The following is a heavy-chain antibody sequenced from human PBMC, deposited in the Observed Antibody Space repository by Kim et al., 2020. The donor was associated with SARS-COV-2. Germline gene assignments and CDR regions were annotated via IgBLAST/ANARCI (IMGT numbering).Heavy chain of an antibody. CDR2: ISETETT. J-gene: IGHJ4*02. CDR3: ARGRLYYESGGYSYYFDY. D-gene: IGHD3-22*01. Sequence: SETLSLICTVSGDSIKTDYWNWVRQPPGKGLEWIGYISETETTNYNPSLESRVTISKGASIIQFSLKLSSVTAADTAVYYCARGRLYYESGGYSYYFDYWGQGILVTVSS. CDR1: GDSIKTDY. V-gene: IGHV4-59*01.